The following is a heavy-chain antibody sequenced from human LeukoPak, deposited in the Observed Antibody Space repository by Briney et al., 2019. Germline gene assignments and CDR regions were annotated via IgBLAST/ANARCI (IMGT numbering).Heavy chain of an antibody. CDR3: ARDPYSGTYSDYYYYYMDV. CDR2: INQDGSEK. V-gene: IGHV3-7*01. CDR1: GFTFSNYW. Sequence: PGGSLRLSCAASGFTFSNYWMSWVRQAPGKGLEWVANINQDGSEKYYVDSVKGRFTISRGNAEKSLFLQLNSLRAEDTAVYYCARDPYSGTYSDYYYYYMDVWGKGTTVTVSS. J-gene: IGHJ6*03. D-gene: IGHD1-26*01.